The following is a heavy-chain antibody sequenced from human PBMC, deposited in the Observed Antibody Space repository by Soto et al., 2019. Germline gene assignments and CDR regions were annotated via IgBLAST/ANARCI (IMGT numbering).Heavy chain of an antibody. CDR3: ARDQLYYNDISGRPLNAFDV. D-gene: IGHD3-22*01. J-gene: IGHJ3*01. CDR1: GFTFINYG. Sequence: PGGSLRHSCASSGFTFINYGMNWVRQAPGKGLEWVSYIGLGSSTKYYADSVEGRFTISRDNAKNSLYLQMNSLRAEDTAVYYCARDQLYYNDISGRPLNAFDVWGQGTMVTVSS. CDR2: IGLGSSTK. V-gene: IGHV3-48*01.